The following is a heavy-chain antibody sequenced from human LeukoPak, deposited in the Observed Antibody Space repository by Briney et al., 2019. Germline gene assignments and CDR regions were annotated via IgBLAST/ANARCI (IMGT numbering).Heavy chain of an antibody. CDR2: FDPEDGET. V-gene: IGHV1-24*01. Sequence: ASVKASCKVSGYTLTELSMHWVRQAPGKGLEWMGGFDPEDGETIYAQKFQGRVTMTEDTSTDTAYMELSSLRSEDTAVYYCATHPTRYSSGWYDYWGQGTLVTVSS. D-gene: IGHD6-19*01. CDR1: GYTLTELS. CDR3: ATHPTRYSSGWYDY. J-gene: IGHJ4*02.